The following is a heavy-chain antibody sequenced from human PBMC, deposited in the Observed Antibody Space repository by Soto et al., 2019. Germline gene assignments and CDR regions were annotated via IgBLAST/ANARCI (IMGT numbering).Heavy chain of an antibody. Sequence: GGSLRLSCAASGFTFSSYAMSWVRQAPGKGLEWVSAISGSGGSTYYADSVKGRFTISRDNSKNTLYLQMNSLRAEDTAVYYCAKEPMYYDFWSGYYTGPQDAFDIWGQGTMVTVSS. CDR2: ISGSGGST. CDR3: AKEPMYYDFWSGYYTGPQDAFDI. J-gene: IGHJ3*02. CDR1: GFTFSSYA. V-gene: IGHV3-23*01. D-gene: IGHD3-3*01.